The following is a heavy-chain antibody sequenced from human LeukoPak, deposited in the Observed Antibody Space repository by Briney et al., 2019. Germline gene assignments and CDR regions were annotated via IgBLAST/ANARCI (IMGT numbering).Heavy chain of an antibody. J-gene: IGHJ4*02. CDR2: IKQDGSEK. CDR1: GFTFSSYW. CDR3: AKVGIVGATLYYFDY. V-gene: IGHV3-7*03. D-gene: IGHD1-26*01. Sequence: GGSLRLSCAAPGFTFSSYWMSWVRQAPGKGLEWVANIKQDGSEKYYVDSVKGRFTISRDNSKNSLYLQMNSLRTEDTALYYCAKVGIVGATLYYFDYWGQGTLVTVSS.